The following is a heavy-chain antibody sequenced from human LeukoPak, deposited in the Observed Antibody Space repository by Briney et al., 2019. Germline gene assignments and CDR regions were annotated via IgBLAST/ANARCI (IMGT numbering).Heavy chain of an antibody. CDR1: GGSISSSNW. V-gene: IGHV4-4*02. J-gene: IGHJ4*02. D-gene: IGHD4-17*01. Sequence: PSETLSLTCAVSGGSISSSNWWSWVRQPPGKGLEWIGEIYHSGSTNYNPSLKSRVTISVDKSKNQFSLKLSSVTAADTAVYYCARDLNRNNDYGDYGHSVPTDYWGQGTLVTVSS. CDR2: IYHSGST. CDR3: ARDLNRNNDYGDYGHSVPTDY.